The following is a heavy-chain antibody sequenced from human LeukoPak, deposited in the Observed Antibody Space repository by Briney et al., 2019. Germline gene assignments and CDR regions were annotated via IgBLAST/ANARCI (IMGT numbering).Heavy chain of an antibody. Sequence: GGSLRLSCAASGFTFSSYWMSWVRQAPGKGLEWVANMKQDGSEKYYVDSVKGRFTISRDNAKNSLYLQMNSLRAEDTAVYYCARVLVGATLYYFDYWGQGTLVTVSS. CDR1: GFTFSSYW. D-gene: IGHD1-26*01. V-gene: IGHV3-7*03. CDR2: MKQDGSEK. CDR3: ARVLVGATLYYFDY. J-gene: IGHJ4*02.